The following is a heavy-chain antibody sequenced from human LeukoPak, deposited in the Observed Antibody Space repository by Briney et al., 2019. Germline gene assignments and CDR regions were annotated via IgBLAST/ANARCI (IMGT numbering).Heavy chain of an antibody. CDR2: IIPIFGTA. Sequence: GASVKVSCKASGYTFTSYGISWVRQAPGQGLEWMGGIIPIFGTANYAQKFQGRVTITADESTSTAYMELSSLRSEDTAVYYCARDKYSSGWYDYFDYWGQGTLVTVSS. J-gene: IGHJ4*02. CDR1: GYTFTSYG. V-gene: IGHV1-69*13. CDR3: ARDKYSSGWYDYFDY. D-gene: IGHD6-19*01.